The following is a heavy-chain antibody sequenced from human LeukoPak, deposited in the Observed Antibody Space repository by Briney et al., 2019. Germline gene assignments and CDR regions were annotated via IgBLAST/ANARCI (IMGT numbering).Heavy chain of an antibody. CDR1: GGSISSSSYY. Sequence: SETLSLTCTVSGGSISSSSYYWDWIRQPPGKGLEWIGSIYYSGSTYYNPSLKSRVTISVDTSKDQFSLKLTSVTAADTAVYYCARGGSSGWFDFDYWGQGTLVTVSS. V-gene: IGHV4-39*07. J-gene: IGHJ4*02. D-gene: IGHD6-19*01. CDR3: ARGGSSGWFDFDY. CDR2: IYYSGST.